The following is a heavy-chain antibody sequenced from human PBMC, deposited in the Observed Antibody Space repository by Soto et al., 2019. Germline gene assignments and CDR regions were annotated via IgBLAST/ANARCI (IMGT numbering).Heavy chain of an antibody. Sequence: QVQLVQSGAEVKKPGSSVKVSCKASGGTFSGYAISWVRQAPGQGLEWMGGIIPIFGTTSYSQKFQGRLTIAADEYTSTAYMQLSSLRSEDTAVDYCARDAKGVTTPFDYWGQGTLVTVSS. J-gene: IGHJ4*02. CDR1: GGTFSGYA. V-gene: IGHV1-69*01. CDR3: ARDAKGVTTPFDY. D-gene: IGHD2-21*02. CDR2: IIPIFGTT.